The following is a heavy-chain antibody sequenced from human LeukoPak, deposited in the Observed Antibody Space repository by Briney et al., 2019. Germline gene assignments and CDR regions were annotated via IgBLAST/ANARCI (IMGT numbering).Heavy chain of an antibody. CDR3: AKGEDQWYKGSPFEY. V-gene: IGHV3-23*01. CDR2: ISGSGGLT. J-gene: IGHJ4*02. D-gene: IGHD1-26*01. Sequence: GGSLRLSCEASGFTFSNYAMGWVRQAPGKGLEWVSVISGSGGLTYYADSVKGRFTISRDNSRGTLYLQMNSLRAEDTAVYYCAKGEDQWYKGSPFEYWGQGTLVTVSS. CDR1: GFTFSNYA.